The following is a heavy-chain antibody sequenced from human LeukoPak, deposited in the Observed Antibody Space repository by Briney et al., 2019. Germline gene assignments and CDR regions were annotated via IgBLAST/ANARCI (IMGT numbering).Heavy chain of an antibody. V-gene: IGHV7-4-1*02. D-gene: IGHD5-18*01. CDR1: GGTFSSYA. CDR3: ARESGYSYEDY. J-gene: IGHJ4*02. CDR2: INTNTGNP. Sequence: RASVTVSFKASGGTFSSYAISWVRQAPGQGLEWMGWINTNTGNPTYAQGFTGRFVFSLDTSVSTAYLQISSLKAEDTAVYYCARESGYSYEDYWGQGTLVTVSS.